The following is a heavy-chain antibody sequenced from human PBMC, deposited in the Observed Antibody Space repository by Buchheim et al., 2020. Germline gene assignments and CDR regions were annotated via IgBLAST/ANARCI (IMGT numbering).Heavy chain of an antibody. Sequence: QVQLVESGGGVVQPGRSLRLSCAASGFTFSSYAMHWVRQAPGKGLEWVAVISYDGSNKYYADSVKGRFTISRDNSTNTLYLQMNSLRAEDTAVYYCARDKDYDILTGTYYYGMDVWGQGTT. J-gene: IGHJ6*02. D-gene: IGHD3-9*01. V-gene: IGHV3-30*04. CDR2: ISYDGSNK. CDR3: ARDKDYDILTGTYYYGMDV. CDR1: GFTFSSYA.